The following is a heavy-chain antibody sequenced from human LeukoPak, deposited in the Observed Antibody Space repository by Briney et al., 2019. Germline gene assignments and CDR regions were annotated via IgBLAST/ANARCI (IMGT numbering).Heavy chain of an antibody. Sequence: GGSLRLPCAASGFTFSSYAMHWVRQAPGKGLEWVAVISYDGSNKYYADSVKGRFTISRDNSKNTLYLQMNSLRAEDTAVYYCARDPRGYSGSPRLDYWGQGTLVTVSS. D-gene: IGHD1-26*01. J-gene: IGHJ4*02. CDR1: GFTFSSYA. V-gene: IGHV3-30*01. CDR3: ARDPRGYSGSPRLDY. CDR2: ISYDGSNK.